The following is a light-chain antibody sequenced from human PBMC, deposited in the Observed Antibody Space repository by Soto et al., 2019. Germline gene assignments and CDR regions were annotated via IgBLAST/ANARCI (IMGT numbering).Light chain of an antibody. CDR3: MQALQPPLT. CDR1: QSLLHGNGHNY. Sequence: DVVMTQSPLSLAVTPGEPASISCRSSQSLLHGNGHNYLDWYLQKPGQSPHLLVYLASNRAHGVPDRFTVSGSGTDFTLKISRVEAEDVGVYYCMQALQPPLTFGQGTRLEIK. CDR2: LAS. J-gene: IGKJ5*01. V-gene: IGKV2-28*01.